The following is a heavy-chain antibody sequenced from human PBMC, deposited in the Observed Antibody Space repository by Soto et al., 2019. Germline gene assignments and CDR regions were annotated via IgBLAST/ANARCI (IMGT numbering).Heavy chain of an antibody. CDR1: GFTFSSYA. CDR3: ARDHRRMGDGYNPH. J-gene: IGHJ4*01. CDR2: ISHNASNK. Sequence: GGSLRLSCAASGFTFSSYAMRWVRQAPGKGLEWVALISHNASNKYYADSVKGRFTISRDKAKNTLYLQMNSLRAEDTAVYYCARDHRRMGDGYNPHWGQGTMVTVSS. D-gene: IGHD6-25*01. V-gene: IGHV3-30-3*01.